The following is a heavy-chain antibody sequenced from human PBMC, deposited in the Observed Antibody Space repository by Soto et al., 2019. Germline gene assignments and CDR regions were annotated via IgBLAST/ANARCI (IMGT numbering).Heavy chain of an antibody. Sequence: PVGSLGLSCAASGFTFSNYAMHWVRQAPGKGLEWVALTSYDGNNEYYTDSVKGRFTISRDNSKNTLFLQMNSPRPEDTAVYYCAKDKGVFNWATSYFDYWGQGALVTVSS. CDR1: GFTFSNYA. CDR3: AKDKGVFNWATSYFDY. V-gene: IGHV3-30*18. CDR2: TSYDGNNE. D-gene: IGHD1-1*01. J-gene: IGHJ4*02.